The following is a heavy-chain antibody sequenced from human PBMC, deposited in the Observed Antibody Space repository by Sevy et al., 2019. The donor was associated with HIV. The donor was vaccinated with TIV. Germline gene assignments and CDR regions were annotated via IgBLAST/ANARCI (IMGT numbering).Heavy chain of an antibody. CDR1: GFTFSSYA. V-gene: IGHV3-23*01. CDR3: AKEGGGYYYDSSGLFDY. D-gene: IGHD3-22*01. CDR2: ISGSASST. Sequence: GGSLRLSCAASGFTFSSYAMSWVRQAPGKGLEWVSAISGSASSTYYADSVKGRFTISRDNSKNTLYLQMNSLRAEDTAVYYCAKEGGGYYYDSSGLFDYWGQGTLVTVSS. J-gene: IGHJ4*02.